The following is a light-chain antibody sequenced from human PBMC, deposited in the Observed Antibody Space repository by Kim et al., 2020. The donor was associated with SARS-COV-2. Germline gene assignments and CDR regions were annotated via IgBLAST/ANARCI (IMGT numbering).Light chain of an antibody. CDR2: GAS. CDR1: QGISHS. CDR3: QNYDSAPWT. J-gene: IGKJ1*01. Sequence: DIQMAQSPSSLSASVGDRVTITCRASQGISHSLAWYRQKPGKVPMLLIYGASTLQSGVPSRFSGSGSGTDFTLTISSLQPEDAATYYCQNYDSAPWTFGQGTKVDIK. V-gene: IGKV1-27*01.